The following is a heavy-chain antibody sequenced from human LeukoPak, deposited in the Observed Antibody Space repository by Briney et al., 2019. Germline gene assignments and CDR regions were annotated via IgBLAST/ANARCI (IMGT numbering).Heavy chain of an antibody. Sequence: GRTLRLSCAASGFTFSSYGMSWVRQAPGKGLEWVSAISGSGGSTYYADSVKGRFTISRDNSKNTLYLQMNSLRTEDTAVYYCAKTAEGGIAVAGTIYFDYWGQGTLVTVSS. D-gene: IGHD6-19*01. CDR3: AKTAEGGIAVAGTIYFDY. CDR1: GFTFSSYG. V-gene: IGHV3-23*01. J-gene: IGHJ4*02. CDR2: ISGSGGST.